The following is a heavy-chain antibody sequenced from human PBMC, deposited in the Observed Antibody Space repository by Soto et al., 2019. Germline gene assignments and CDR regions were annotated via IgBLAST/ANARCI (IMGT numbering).Heavy chain of an antibody. CDR2: IYYSGST. V-gene: IGHV4-59*01. CDR1: GGSISSYY. Sequence: SETLSLTCTVSGGSISSYYWSWIRQPPGKGLEWIGYIYYSGSTNYNPSLKSRVTISVDTSKNQFSLKLSSVTAADTAVYYCARTHCSSTSCYTRDYYYYGMDVWGQGTTVTVSS. J-gene: IGHJ6*02. CDR3: ARTHCSSTSCYTRDYYYYGMDV. D-gene: IGHD2-2*02.